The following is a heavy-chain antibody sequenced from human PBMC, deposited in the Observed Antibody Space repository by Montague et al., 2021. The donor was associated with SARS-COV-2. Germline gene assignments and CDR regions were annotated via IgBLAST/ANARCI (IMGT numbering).Heavy chain of an antibody. J-gene: IGHJ4*02. Sequence: SLRLSCAASGFTFSSHAMHWVGQAPGKGLEWVAIISYDGSNKYYADSVKGRFTISRDNSKNTLYLQMNSLRAEDTAVYYCARDDGSGSYYVSFDYWGQGTLVTVAS. CDR3: ARDDGSGSYYVSFDY. D-gene: IGHD3-10*01. CDR1: GFTFSSHA. CDR2: ISYDGSNK. V-gene: IGHV3-30*04.